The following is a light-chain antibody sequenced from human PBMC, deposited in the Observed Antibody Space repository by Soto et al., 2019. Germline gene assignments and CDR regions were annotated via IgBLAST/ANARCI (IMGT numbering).Light chain of an antibody. J-gene: IGKJ3*01. V-gene: IGKV3-20*01. Sequence: EILLTQFPSTLSLSPGEGVTLSCRASQSVTVNSLAWYQQKPGQAPRLLIYAASTRAAAVPDRFTGSGSGTDFALTISRLEPEDCGVYYCQQYGDSPLTSGPGTKVDIK. CDR3: QQYGDSPLT. CDR2: AAS. CDR1: QSVTVNS.